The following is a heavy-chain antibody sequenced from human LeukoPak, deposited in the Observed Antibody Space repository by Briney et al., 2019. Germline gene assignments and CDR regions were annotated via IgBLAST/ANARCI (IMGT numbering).Heavy chain of an antibody. CDR2: IYHSGST. CDR3: ARGYEGGYYDASSPPDY. Sequence: PSETLSLTCTVSGGSISSGGYYWSWIRQPPGKGLEWIGYIYHSGSTYYNPSLKSRVTMSVDTSKKQFSLKLSSVTAADAAVYYCARGYEGGYYDASSPPDYWGQGTLVTVSS. D-gene: IGHD3-16*01. CDR1: GGSISSGGYY. V-gene: IGHV4-30-2*05. J-gene: IGHJ4*02.